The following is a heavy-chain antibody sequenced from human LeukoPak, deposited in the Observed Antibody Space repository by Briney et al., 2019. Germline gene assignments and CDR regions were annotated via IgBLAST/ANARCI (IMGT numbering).Heavy chain of an antibody. D-gene: IGHD3-22*01. CDR1: GFTFSGYA. V-gene: IGHV3-30-3*01. CDR3: ARDFNYYDSSGYYRHFDY. Sequence: PAGGSLRLSCAASGFTFSGYAMHWVRQAPGKGLEWVAVISYDGGNKYYVGSVKGRFTISRDNSRNTLYLQMNSLRTEDTAVYYCARDFNYYDSSGYYRHFDYWGQGTLVTVSS. J-gene: IGHJ4*02. CDR2: ISYDGGNK.